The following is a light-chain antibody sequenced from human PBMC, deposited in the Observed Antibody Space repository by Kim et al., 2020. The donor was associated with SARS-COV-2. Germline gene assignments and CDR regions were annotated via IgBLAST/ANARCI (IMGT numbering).Light chain of an antibody. CDR3: CSYGGTYNV. V-gene: IGLV2-11*03. CDR2: DFS. J-gene: IGLJ1*01. Sequence: PGQSVTISCTGTSSDVGGYNYVSWYQQHPGKAPKFMIYDFSERPSGVPDRFSGSKSGNTASLTISGLQAEDEADYYCCSYGGTYNVFGTGTKVTVL. CDR1: SSDVGGYNY.